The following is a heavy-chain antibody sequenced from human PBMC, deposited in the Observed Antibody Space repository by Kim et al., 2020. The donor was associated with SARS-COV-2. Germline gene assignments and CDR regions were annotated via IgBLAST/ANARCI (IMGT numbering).Heavy chain of an antibody. D-gene: IGHD6-19*01. CDR3: ATEGKAVAGRGAQFEF. V-gene: IGHV3-48*03. Sequence: GGSLRLSCAASGFDFSSYEMNWVRQAPGKGLEWISYINSIGGSIWYSDSVTGRFTISRDNAKNSLYLQMNSLTVEDTALYYCATEGKAVAGRGAQFEFWGQETLVTVSS. CDR1: GFDFSSYE. CDR2: INSIGGSI. J-gene: IGHJ4*02.